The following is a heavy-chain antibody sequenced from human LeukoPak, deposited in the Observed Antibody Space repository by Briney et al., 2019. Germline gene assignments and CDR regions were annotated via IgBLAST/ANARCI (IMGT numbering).Heavy chain of an antibody. CDR3: ASTCGSSGYYYSAFDI. V-gene: IGHV4-34*01. J-gene: IGHJ3*02. Sequence: SETLSLTCAVYGGSFSGYYWSWIRQPPGNGLEWIGEINHSGSTNYNPSLKSRVTISVDTSKNQFSLKLSSVTAADTAVYYCASTCGSSGYYYSAFDIWGQGTMVTVSS. D-gene: IGHD3-22*01. CDR2: INHSGST. CDR1: GGSFSGYY.